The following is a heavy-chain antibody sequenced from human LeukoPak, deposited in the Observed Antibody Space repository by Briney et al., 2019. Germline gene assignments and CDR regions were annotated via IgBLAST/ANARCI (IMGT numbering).Heavy chain of an antibody. Sequence: GGSLRLSCTASGFTFSGYAMSWVRQAPGKGLDWVSGLSGSGASTYYADSVKGRFTISRDNAKNTLYLQMNSLRAEDTAVYYCAGGLRYFEGMDVWGQGTTVTVSS. CDR3: AGGLRYFEGMDV. V-gene: IGHV3-23*01. CDR1: GFTFSGYA. D-gene: IGHD3-9*01. CDR2: LSGSGAST. J-gene: IGHJ6*02.